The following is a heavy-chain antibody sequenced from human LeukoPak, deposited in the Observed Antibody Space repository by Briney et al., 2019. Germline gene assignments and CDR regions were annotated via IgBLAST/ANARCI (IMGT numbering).Heavy chain of an antibody. CDR3: ARGGQYDTSGYYPIDY. Sequence: GGSLRLSCAASGFSFSYYSMHWVRPAPGKGLEWVALIAYDGDNKYYTDAVKGRFTISRDNSKNTLFLQMNSLRAEDTAVHYCARGGQYDTSGYYPIDYWGQGTLVTVPS. D-gene: IGHD3-22*01. CDR2: IAYDGDNK. CDR1: GFSFSYYS. V-gene: IGHV3-30*04. J-gene: IGHJ4*02.